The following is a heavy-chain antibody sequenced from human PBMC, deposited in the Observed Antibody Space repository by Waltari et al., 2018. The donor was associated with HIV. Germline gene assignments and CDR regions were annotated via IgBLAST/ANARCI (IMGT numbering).Heavy chain of an antibody. V-gene: IGHV1-69*02. CDR2: AVPMLGKP. Sequence: QVQLVQSGAEVKKPGSSVKVSCKASGGAFVSHTFNWVRQAPGQGLEWLGMAVPMLGKPNDARKIQGRVTITPDKSTTTAYMELNGLRIDDTAVYYCAPARETMRVDFDSWGQGTLVTVS. D-gene: IGHD2-2*01. CDR1: GGAFVSHT. CDR3: APARETMRVDFDS. J-gene: IGHJ5*01.